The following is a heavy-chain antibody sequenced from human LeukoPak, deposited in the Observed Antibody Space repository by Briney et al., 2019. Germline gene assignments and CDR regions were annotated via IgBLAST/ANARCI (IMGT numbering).Heavy chain of an antibody. V-gene: IGHV4-39*02. Sequence: PSETLSLTCTVSGGSISSSSYYWGWIRQPPGKGLEWIGSIYYSGSTYYNPSLKSRVTISVDTSKNQFSLKLSSVTAADTAVYYCVRDKEGGVSIWGQGTMVTVSS. CDR1: GGSISSSSYY. D-gene: IGHD1-26*01. J-gene: IGHJ3*02. CDR3: VRDKEGGVSI. CDR2: IYYSGST.